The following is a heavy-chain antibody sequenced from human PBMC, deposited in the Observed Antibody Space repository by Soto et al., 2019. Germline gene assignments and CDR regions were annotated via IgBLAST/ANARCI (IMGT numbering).Heavy chain of an antibody. V-gene: IGHV3-23*01. CDR2: ISGSGGST. CDR1: GFTFSSYA. D-gene: IGHD4-17*01. Sequence: GGSLRLSCAASGFTFSSYAMSWVRQAPGKGLEWVSAISGSGGSTYYADSVKGRFTISRDNSKNTLYLQMNSLRAEDTAVYYCAKLIRTTVTRWDAFDIWGQGTMVTVSS. J-gene: IGHJ3*02. CDR3: AKLIRTTVTRWDAFDI.